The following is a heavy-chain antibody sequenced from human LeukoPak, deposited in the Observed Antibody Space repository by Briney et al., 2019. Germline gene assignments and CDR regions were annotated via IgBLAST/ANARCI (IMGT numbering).Heavy chain of an antibody. D-gene: IGHD3-10*01. CDR1: GGSISSSSYY. Sequence: PSETLSLTCTVSGGSISSSSYYWGWIRQPPGKGLEWIGSIYYSGSTYYNPSLKSRVTISVDTSKNQFSLKLSSVTAADTAVYYCARHEFGELLAWFDPWGQGTLVTVSS. J-gene: IGHJ5*02. CDR3: ARHEFGELLAWFDP. CDR2: IYYSGST. V-gene: IGHV4-39*01.